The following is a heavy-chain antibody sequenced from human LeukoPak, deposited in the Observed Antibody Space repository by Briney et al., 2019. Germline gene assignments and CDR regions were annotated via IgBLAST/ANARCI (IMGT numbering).Heavy chain of an antibody. J-gene: IGHJ4*02. Sequence: GSLRLSCSASGFTFSSYAMHWVRQAPGKGLEYVSAISSNGGSTYYADSVKGRFTISRDNSKNTLYLQMNSLRAEDTAVYYCTKGTIWLPFDYWGQGTLVSVSS. D-gene: IGHD5-18*01. CDR1: GFTFSSYA. V-gene: IGHV3-64*04. CDR3: TKGTIWLPFDY. CDR2: ISSNGGST.